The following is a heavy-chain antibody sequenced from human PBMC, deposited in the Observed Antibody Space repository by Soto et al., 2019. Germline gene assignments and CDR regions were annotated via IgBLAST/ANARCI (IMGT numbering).Heavy chain of an antibody. Sequence: SETLSLTCAVYGGSFSGYYWSWIRQPPGKGLEWIGEINHSGSTNYNPSLKSRVTISVDTSKNQFSLKLSSVTAADTAVYYCARGGYYYGSGSYYNPYYYYGMDVWGQGTTVTVSS. CDR2: INHSGST. V-gene: IGHV4-34*01. CDR1: GGSFSGYY. CDR3: ARGGYYYGSGSYYNPYYYYGMDV. D-gene: IGHD3-10*01. J-gene: IGHJ6*02.